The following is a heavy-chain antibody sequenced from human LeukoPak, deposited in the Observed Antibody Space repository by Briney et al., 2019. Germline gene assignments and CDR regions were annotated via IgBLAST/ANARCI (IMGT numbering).Heavy chain of an antibody. V-gene: IGHV1-2*02. CDR3: ARGGGGLAY. Sequence: ASVKVSCKASGYTFTDYFIHWVRQAPGQGLEWMGWINPNSGGTNYAQKFQGRVTMTRDTSISTAYMELTSLTSDDTAVYFCARGGGGLAYWGPGTLVTVSS. D-gene: IGHD2-15*01. CDR2: INPNSGGT. J-gene: IGHJ4*02. CDR1: GYTFTDYF.